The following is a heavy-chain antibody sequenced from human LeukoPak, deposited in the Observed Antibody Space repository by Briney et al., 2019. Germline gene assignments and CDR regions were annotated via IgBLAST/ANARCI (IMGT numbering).Heavy chain of an antibody. Sequence: EASVKVSCKASGYTFTNYDINWVRQAPGQGLEWMGWMHPNIGNTGYAQKFQDRVTMTRNTSIRTAYMELSSLRSEDTAVYYCARAYYDSSGVDLWGRGTLVTVSS. CDR2: MHPNIGNT. J-gene: IGHJ2*01. D-gene: IGHD3-22*01. CDR3: ARAYYDSSGVDL. V-gene: IGHV1-8*01. CDR1: GYTFTNYD.